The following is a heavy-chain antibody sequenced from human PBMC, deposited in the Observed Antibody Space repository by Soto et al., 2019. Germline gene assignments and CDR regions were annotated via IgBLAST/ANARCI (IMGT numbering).Heavy chain of an antibody. V-gene: IGHV4-34*01. J-gene: IGHJ4*02. CDR2: INHSGST. CDR1: GGSFSGYY. D-gene: IGHD1-26*01. CDR3: ARDLVGASDY. Sequence: SETLSLTCAVYGGSFSGYYWIWIRQPPGKGLEWIGEINHSGSTNYNPSLKSRVTISVDTSKNQFSLKLSSVTAADTAVYYCARDLVGASDYWGQGTLVTVSS.